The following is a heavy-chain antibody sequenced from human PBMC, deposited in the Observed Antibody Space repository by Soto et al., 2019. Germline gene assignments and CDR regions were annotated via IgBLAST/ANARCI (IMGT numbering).Heavy chain of an antibody. CDR3: ARGPEIGVTAYFAY. CDR2: ISAYTGNT. V-gene: IGHV1-18*01. CDR1: GYTFTDYG. J-gene: IGHJ4*02. D-gene: IGHD3-16*01. Sequence: QVQLVQSGGEVKKPGASVKVSCKASGYTFTDYGITWVRQAPGQGLEWMGWISAYTGNTNYAEKAQGRATMTKDTSRGIAYWERRGRSPDDTAVYSCARGPEIGVTAYFAYWGQGPLVPVSS.